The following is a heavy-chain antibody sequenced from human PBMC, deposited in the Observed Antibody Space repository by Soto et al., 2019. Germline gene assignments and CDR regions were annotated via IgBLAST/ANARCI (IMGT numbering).Heavy chain of an antibody. CDR2: VDYAGRA. CDR3: ARRWGSGSYWDVSFDY. CDR1: DDSISTSNYY. J-gene: IGHJ4*02. D-gene: IGHD3-10*01. Sequence: PSETLSLTCSVSDDSISTSNYYWAWVRQPPEMGPEWIGSVDYAGRAYYNPSLKSRVTISADTSKNHFSLQLSSMTAADTAVYYCARRWGSGSYWDVSFDYWGQGTLVTVSS. V-gene: IGHV4-39*02.